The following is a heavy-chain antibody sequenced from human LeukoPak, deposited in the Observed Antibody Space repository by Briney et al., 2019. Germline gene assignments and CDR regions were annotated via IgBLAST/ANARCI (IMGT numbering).Heavy chain of an antibody. CDR1: GGSFSGYY. CDR2: INHSGST. CDR3: ARDGYDILTGGHDY. Sequence: SETLSLTCAVYGGSFSGYYWSWIRQPPGKGLEWIGEINHSGSTNYNPSLKSRVTISVDTSKNQFSLKLSSVTAADTAVYYCARDGYDILTGGHDYWGQGTLVTVSS. V-gene: IGHV4-34*01. D-gene: IGHD3-9*01. J-gene: IGHJ4*02.